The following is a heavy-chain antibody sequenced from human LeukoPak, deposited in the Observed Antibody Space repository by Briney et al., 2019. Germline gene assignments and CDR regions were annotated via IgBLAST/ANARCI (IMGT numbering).Heavy chain of an antibody. CDR3: ARRLRGIAVAEFGY. J-gene: IGHJ4*02. V-gene: IGHV4-34*01. D-gene: IGHD6-19*01. CDR2: INHSGST. CDR1: GGSFSGYY. Sequence: SETLSLTCAVYGGSFSGYYWSWIRQPPGKGLEWIGEINHSGSTNYNPSLKSRVTISVDTSKNQFSLKLSSATAADTAVYYCARRLRGIAVAEFGYWGQGTLVTVSS.